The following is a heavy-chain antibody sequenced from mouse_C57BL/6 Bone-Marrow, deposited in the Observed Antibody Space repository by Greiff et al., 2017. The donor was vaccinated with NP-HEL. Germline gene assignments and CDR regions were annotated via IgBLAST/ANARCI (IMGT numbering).Heavy chain of an antibody. Sequence: EVKLVESGGDLVKPGGSLKLSCAASGFTFSSYGMSWVRQTPDKRLEWVATISSGGSYTYYPDSVKGRFTISRDNAKNTLYLQMSSLKSEDTATYYCARQLRLRVDYWGQGTTLTVSS. D-gene: IGHD3-2*02. J-gene: IGHJ2*01. CDR1: GFTFSSYG. CDR3: ARQLRLRVDY. V-gene: IGHV5-6*01. CDR2: ISSGGSYT.